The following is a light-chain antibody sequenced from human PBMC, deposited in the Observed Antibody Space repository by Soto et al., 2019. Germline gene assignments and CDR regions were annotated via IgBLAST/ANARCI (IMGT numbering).Light chain of an antibody. CDR3: QSYDGSLSAHVV. CDR2: GNI. J-gene: IGLJ2*01. Sequence: QSVLTQPPSVSGAPGQMVTISCTGSSSNIGAGYDVNWYQRLPGTAPKLLIYGNINRPSGVPDRFSGSKSGTSASLAITGLQAQDEADYYCQSYDGSLSAHVVFGGGTKLTVL. CDR1: SSNIGAGYD. V-gene: IGLV1-40*01.